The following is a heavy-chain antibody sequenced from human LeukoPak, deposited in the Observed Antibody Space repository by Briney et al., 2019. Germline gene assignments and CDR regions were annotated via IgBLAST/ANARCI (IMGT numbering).Heavy chain of an antibody. Sequence: PSETLSLTCTVSGGSISSSSYYWGWIRQPPGKGLEWIGSIYYSGSTYYNPSLKSRVTISVDTSKNQFSLKLSSVTAADTAVYYCARGRSGWYKWYFDLWGRGTLVTVSS. CDR2: IYYSGST. CDR3: ARGRSGWYKWYFDL. J-gene: IGHJ2*01. CDR1: GGSISSSSYY. V-gene: IGHV4-39*01. D-gene: IGHD6-19*01.